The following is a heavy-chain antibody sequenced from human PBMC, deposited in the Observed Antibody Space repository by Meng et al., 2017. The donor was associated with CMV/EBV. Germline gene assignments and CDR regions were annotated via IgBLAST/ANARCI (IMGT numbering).Heavy chain of an antibody. Sequence: ASVKVSCKVSGYTLTELSMHWVRQAPGKGLEWMGGFDPEDGETIYAQKFQGRVTMTEDTSTDTAYMELSSLRSEDTAVYYCATLYYYDSSTPGETNDAFDIWGQGTMVTVSS. D-gene: IGHD3-22*01. CDR2: FDPEDGET. CDR1: GYTLTELS. CDR3: ATLYYYDSSTPGETNDAFDI. J-gene: IGHJ3*02. V-gene: IGHV1-24*01.